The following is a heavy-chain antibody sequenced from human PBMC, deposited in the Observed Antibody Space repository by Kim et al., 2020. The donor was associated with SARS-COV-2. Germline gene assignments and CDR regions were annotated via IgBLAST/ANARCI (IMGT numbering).Heavy chain of an antibody. CDR1: GFTFSNAW. Sequence: GGSLRLSCAASGFTFSNAWMSWVRQAPGKGLEWVGRIKSKTDGGTTDYAAPVKGRFTISRDDSKNTLYLQMNSLKTEDTAVYYCTTGRDSSGYYYGYWGQGTLVTVSS. D-gene: IGHD3-22*01. J-gene: IGHJ4*02. V-gene: IGHV3-15*01. CDR2: IKSKTDGGTT. CDR3: TTGRDSSGYYYGY.